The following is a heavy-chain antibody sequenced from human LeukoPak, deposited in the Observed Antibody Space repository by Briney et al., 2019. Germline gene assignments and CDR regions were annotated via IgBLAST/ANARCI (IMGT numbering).Heavy chain of an antibody. Sequence: GASVKVSCKASGYTFTSYYMHWVRQAPGQGLEWMGIINPSGGSTSYAQKFQGRVTMTRDTSTSTVYMELSSLRSEDTAVYYCARDWFYCSSTSCYPDAFDIWGQGTMDTVSS. D-gene: IGHD2-2*01. J-gene: IGHJ3*02. CDR3: ARDWFYCSSTSCYPDAFDI. V-gene: IGHV1-46*01. CDR2: INPSGGST. CDR1: GYTFTSYY.